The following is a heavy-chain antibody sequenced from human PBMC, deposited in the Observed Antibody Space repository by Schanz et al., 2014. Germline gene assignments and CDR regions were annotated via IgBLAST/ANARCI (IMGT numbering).Heavy chain of an antibody. CDR2: INWNGGSS. Sequence: EVQLVESGGGVVRPGGSLRLSCAASGFGFDDYAMSWVRQAPGKGLEWVSGINWNGGSSGYADSVKGRFTISRDNARNSLRLLMDGLASWGTALYYCALGRVRNGFSSGDEYCCYGMDVWGQGTTVTVSS. CDR1: GFGFDDYA. CDR3: ALGRVRNGFSSGDEYCCYGMDV. J-gene: IGHJ6*02. D-gene: IGHD6-25*01. V-gene: IGHV3-20*04.